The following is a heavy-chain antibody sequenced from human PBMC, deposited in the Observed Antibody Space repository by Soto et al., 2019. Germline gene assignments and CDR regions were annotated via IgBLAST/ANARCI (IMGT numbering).Heavy chain of an antibody. Sequence: ASVKVSCKVSGYTLTELSMHWVRQAPGKGLEWMGGFDPEDGETIYAQKFQGRVTMTEDTSTDTAYMELSSLRSEDTAVYYCARTDNGQWLAPGAFDIWGQGTMVTVSS. D-gene: IGHD6-19*01. V-gene: IGHV1-24*01. CDR2: FDPEDGET. CDR3: ARTDNGQWLAPGAFDI. J-gene: IGHJ3*02. CDR1: GYTLTELS.